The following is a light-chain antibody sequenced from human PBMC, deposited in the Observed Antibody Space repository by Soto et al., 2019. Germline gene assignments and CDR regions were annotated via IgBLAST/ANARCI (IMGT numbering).Light chain of an antibody. CDR3: AAWDDSLNAFV. Sequence: QSVLTRRPSASGTPGQRVTISCSGSSSNIGCNTVNWYQQLPGTAPKLLIYGNDQRPSGVPDRFSGSKSGTSASLAISGLQSEDEADYYCAAWDDSLNAFVFGTGTKLTVL. CDR2: GND. V-gene: IGLV1-44*01. CDR1: SSNIGCNT. J-gene: IGLJ1*01.